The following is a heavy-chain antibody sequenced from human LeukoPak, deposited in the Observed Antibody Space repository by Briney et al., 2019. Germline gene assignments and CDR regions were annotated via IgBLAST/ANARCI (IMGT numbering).Heavy chain of an antibody. CDR3: ARDPPYNSLDGMDY. Sequence: HPEGSLRLSCAASGFTFSSYGMHWVRQAPGKGLEWVAVIWYDGSNKYYADSVKGRFTISRDNSKNTLYLQMNSLRAEDTAVYYCARDPPYNSLDGMDYWGQGTLVTVSS. CDR2: IWYDGSNK. J-gene: IGHJ4*02. D-gene: IGHD1-20*01. V-gene: IGHV3-33*01. CDR1: GFTFSSYG.